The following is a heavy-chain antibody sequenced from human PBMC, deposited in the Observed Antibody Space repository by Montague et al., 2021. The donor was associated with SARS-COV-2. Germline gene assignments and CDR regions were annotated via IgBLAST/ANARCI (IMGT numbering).Heavy chain of an antibody. D-gene: IGHD6-13*01. J-gene: IGHJ4*02. Sequence: SETLSLTCTVSGDSISSFYWNWIRQPPGKGLEWIGKIYYSGSTNYNPSLKSRVTISVDTSKNQFSLKLISVTAADTALYYCAREGVAAPDTSDYWGQGTLVTVSS. CDR1: GDSISSFY. CDR3: AREGVAAPDTSDY. CDR2: IYYSGST. V-gene: IGHV4-59*13.